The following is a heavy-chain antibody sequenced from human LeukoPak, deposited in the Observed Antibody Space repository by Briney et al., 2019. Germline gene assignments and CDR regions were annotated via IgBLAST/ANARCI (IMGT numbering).Heavy chain of an antibody. CDR3: AKVHYDSSGYYFDY. CDR2: IRYDGSNK. V-gene: IGHV3-30*02. D-gene: IGHD3-22*01. Sequence: GGSLRLSCAASGFTFSSYSMNWVRQAPGKGLEWVAFIRYDGSNKYYADSVKGRFTISRDNSKNTLYLQMNSLRAEDTAVYYCAKVHYDSSGYYFDYWGQGTLVTVSS. CDR1: GFTFSSYS. J-gene: IGHJ4*02.